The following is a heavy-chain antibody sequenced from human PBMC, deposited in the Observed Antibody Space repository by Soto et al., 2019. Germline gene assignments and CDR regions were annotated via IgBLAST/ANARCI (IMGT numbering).Heavy chain of an antibody. J-gene: IGHJ4*02. CDR1: GGSISSSSFY. V-gene: IGHV4-39*07. D-gene: IGHD1-1*01. Sequence: SETLSLTCTVSGGSISSSSFYWGWIRQPPGKGLEWIGSIYYSGCTYYNPSLKSRVTISVDTSKNQFSLKLSSVTAADTAVYYCARGRMTGTTEYYFDYWGQGTLVTAPQ. CDR2: IYYSGCT. CDR3: ARGRMTGTTEYYFDY.